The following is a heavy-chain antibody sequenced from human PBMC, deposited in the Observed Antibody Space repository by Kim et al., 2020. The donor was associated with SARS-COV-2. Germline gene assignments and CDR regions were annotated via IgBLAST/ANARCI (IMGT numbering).Heavy chain of an antibody. CDR3: ARQYYDILTGYSKDY. D-gene: IGHD3-9*01. V-gene: IGHV4-39*01. Sequence: SETLSLTCTVSGGSISSSSYYWGWIRQPPGKGLEWIGSIYYSGSTYYNPSLKSRVTISVDTSKNQFSLKLSSVTAADTAVYYCARQYYDILTGYSKDYWGQGTLVTVSS. J-gene: IGHJ4*02. CDR2: IYYSGST. CDR1: GGSISSSSYY.